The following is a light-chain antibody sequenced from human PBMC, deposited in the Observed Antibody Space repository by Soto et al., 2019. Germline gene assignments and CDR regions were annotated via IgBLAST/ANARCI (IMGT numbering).Light chain of an antibody. CDR3: QQCDNLPRLT. CDR2: TAS. V-gene: IGKV1-33*01. J-gene: IGKJ4*01. CDR1: QDISNY. Sequence: DIQMTQSPSSPSASVGDRVTITCQASQDISNYLNWYQEKLEKAPNLPIYTASNLETGVPSRFSGRGSGTDFSFTISSLQPEDFTTYYCQQCDNLPRLTFGGGTKVEIK.